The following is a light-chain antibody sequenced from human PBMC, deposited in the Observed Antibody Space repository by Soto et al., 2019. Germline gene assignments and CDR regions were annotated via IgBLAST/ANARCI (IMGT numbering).Light chain of an antibody. CDR2: GAS. V-gene: IGKV3-20*01. Sequence: EIVLTQSPGTLSLSPGERATLTCRASQSVTSSYLAWYQQKPGQAPRLLMYGASSRATGIPDRSSGSGSGTDFTLTISRLEPEDFAVYYCQQYGSSPVTFGPGTKVDIK. CDR3: QQYGSSPVT. CDR1: QSVTSSY. J-gene: IGKJ3*01.